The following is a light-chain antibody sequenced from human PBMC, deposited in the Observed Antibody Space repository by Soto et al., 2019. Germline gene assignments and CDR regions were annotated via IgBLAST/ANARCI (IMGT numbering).Light chain of an antibody. Sequence: AIRMTQSPSSLSASTGDRVTITCRASQGISSYLAWYQQKPGKAPKLLIYDASTLQSGVPSRFIGSGSGTDFTLTISCLQSADFATYYCQQYYSYPWTFGQGTKVDIK. CDR1: QGISSY. CDR3: QQYYSYPWT. V-gene: IGKV1-8*01. J-gene: IGKJ1*01. CDR2: DAS.